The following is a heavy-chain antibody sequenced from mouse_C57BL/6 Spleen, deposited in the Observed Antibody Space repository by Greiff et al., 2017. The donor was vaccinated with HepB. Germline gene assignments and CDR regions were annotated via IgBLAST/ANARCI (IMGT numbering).Heavy chain of an antibody. CDR2: INPNNGGT. Sequence: EVQLQQSGPELVKPGASVKISCKASGYTFTDYYMNWVKQSHGKSLEWIGDINPNNGGTSYNQKFKGKATLTVDKSSSTAYMELRSLTSEDSAVYYCARRRGSFYDYDRSADYWGQGTTLTVSS. J-gene: IGHJ2*01. CDR3: ARRRGSFYDYDRSADY. D-gene: IGHD2-4*01. CDR1: GYTFTDYY. V-gene: IGHV1-26*01.